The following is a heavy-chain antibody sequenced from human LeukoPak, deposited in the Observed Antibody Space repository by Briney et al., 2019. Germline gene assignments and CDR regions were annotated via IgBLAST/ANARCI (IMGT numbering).Heavy chain of an antibody. D-gene: IGHD1-26*01. Sequence: GASVKVSCKASGYTFTSYDINWVRQATGQGLEWMGWMNPNSGNTGYAQKFQGRVTMTRNTSISTAYMELSSLRAEDTAVYYCARDDPIVGAGGFDYWGQGTLVTVSS. CDR2: MNPNSGNT. CDR1: GYTFTSYD. V-gene: IGHV1-8*01. CDR3: ARDDPIVGAGGFDY. J-gene: IGHJ4*02.